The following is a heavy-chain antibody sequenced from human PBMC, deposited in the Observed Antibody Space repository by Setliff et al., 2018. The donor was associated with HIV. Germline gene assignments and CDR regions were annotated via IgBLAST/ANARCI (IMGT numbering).Heavy chain of an antibody. CDR1: GDSISSYY. CDR3: ARDRRGYYYGSGSCYMDV. V-gene: IGHV4-4*08. CDR2: IYTSGIT. D-gene: IGHD3-10*01. Sequence: LPETLSLTCTVSGDSISSYYWSWIRQPPGKGLEWIGYIYTSGITDYNPSLKSRVTISGDTSKNQFSLKLSSVTAADTAVYYCARDRRGYYYGSGSCYMDVWGTGTTVTVS. J-gene: IGHJ6*03.